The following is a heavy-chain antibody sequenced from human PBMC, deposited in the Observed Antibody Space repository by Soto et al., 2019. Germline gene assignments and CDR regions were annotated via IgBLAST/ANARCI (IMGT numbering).Heavy chain of an antibody. CDR2: IYHSGTT. D-gene: IGHD1-1*01. V-gene: IGHV4-31*03. CDR1: GGSISSGGYY. J-gene: IGHJ4*02. CDR3: VRGDNWNDEASDY. Sequence: SETLSLTCTVSGGSISSGGYYLSWIRQHPGKGLEWIGYIYHSGTTYYNPSLKSRVTISVDNSKNTVYLQMSSLRVEDTAVYYCVRGDNWNDEASDYWGQGTLVTVSS.